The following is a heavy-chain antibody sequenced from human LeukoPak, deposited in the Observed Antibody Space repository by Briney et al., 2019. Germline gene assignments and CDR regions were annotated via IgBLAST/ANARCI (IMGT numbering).Heavy chain of an antibody. V-gene: IGHV4-4*07. Sequence: SETLSLTCNVSGASISDYYWSWIRQSAGKGLEWIGRIYAAETDFNPSLKSRLTMSIDTSKNQFSLKLRSVTAADTAVYYCARHQGWLQWEYWGQGTQVTVSS. D-gene: IGHD5-24*01. CDR1: GASISDYY. CDR3: ARHQGWLQWEY. CDR2: IYAAET. J-gene: IGHJ4*02.